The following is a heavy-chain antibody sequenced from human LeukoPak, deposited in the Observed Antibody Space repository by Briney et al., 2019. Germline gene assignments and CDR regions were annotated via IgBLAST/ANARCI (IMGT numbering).Heavy chain of an antibody. CDR1: GFTVSSNN. J-gene: IGHJ4*02. CDR3: ARGAFD. V-gene: IGHV3-53*01. Sequence: GGSLRLSCAASGFTVSSNNMNWVRQAPGKGLEWVLIIYTGGSTYYADSVKGRFTISRDNSKNTLYLQMNSLRAEDTAVYYCARGAFDWGQGTLVTVSS. CDR2: IYTGGST.